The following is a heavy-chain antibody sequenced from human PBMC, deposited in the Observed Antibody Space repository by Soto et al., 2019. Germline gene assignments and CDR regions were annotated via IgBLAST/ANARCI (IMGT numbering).Heavy chain of an antibody. Sequence: XGSLRLSCAASGFTVSSYAMNWVRQAQEKGLEWVSSISSTSSYTHYSDSVKGRFTISRDNANNSLFLQMNSLRAEDTATYYCARDLALAGNYWGQGVLVTVSS. CDR3: ARDLALAGNY. V-gene: IGHV3-21*01. D-gene: IGHD6-19*01. CDR2: ISSTSSYT. CDR1: GFTVSSYA. J-gene: IGHJ4*02.